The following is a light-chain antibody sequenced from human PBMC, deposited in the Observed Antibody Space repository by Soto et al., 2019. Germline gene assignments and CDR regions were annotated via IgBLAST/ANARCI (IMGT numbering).Light chain of an antibody. CDR3: MQALQAPWT. J-gene: IGKJ1*01. CDR1: QSLLQINGYNY. Sequence: DIVLTQSPLSLPVTPGEPASISCRSSQSLLQINGYNYLDWYLQKPGQSPHLLIYLGSNRASGVPERFSGSGSGTVFTLKISRVEAEEVGVYYCMQALQAPWTFGKGTKVDIK. CDR2: LGS. V-gene: IGKV2-28*01.